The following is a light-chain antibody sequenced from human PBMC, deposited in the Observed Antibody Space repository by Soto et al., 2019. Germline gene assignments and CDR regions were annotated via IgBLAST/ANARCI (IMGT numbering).Light chain of an antibody. CDR3: SSYTSSSTVV. CDR1: SSDVGGYNY. CDR2: EVS. Sequence: QSVLTQPASVSGSPGQSITISCTGTSSDVGGYNYVSWYQQHPGKAPKLMIYEVSNRPSGVSNRFYGSKSGNTASLTISGLQDEDEADYSCSSYTSSSTVVFGGGTKLTVL. J-gene: IGLJ2*01. V-gene: IGLV2-14*01.